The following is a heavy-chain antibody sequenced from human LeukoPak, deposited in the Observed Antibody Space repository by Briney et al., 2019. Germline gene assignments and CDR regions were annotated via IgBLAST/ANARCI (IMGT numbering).Heavy chain of an antibody. V-gene: IGHV4-59*01. D-gene: IGHD3-22*01. CDR3: ARDSRYSDTSGYYYSHYYMDV. CDR1: GGSINYYY. CDR2: IYSSGST. J-gene: IGHJ6*03. Sequence: TSETLSLTCTVSGGSINYYYWSWIRQPPGKGLEYIGYIYSSGSTNYNPSLKSRVTMSVDTSKNQFSLKLSSVTAADTAVYYCARDSRYSDTSGYYYSHYYMDVWGKGTTVTVS.